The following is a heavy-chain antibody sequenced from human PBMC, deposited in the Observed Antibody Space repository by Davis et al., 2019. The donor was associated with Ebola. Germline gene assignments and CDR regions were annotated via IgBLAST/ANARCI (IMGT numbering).Heavy chain of an antibody. CDR1: GYTFTGYY. V-gene: IGHV1-2*06. CDR3: ARAETELLWFGELLYSGYFQH. J-gene: IGHJ1*01. CDR2: INPNSGGT. Sequence: ASVKVSCKASGYTFTGYYMHWVRQAPGQGLEWMGRINPNSGGTNYAQKFQGRVTMTRDTSISTAYMELSRLRSDDTAVYYCARAETELLWFGELLYSGYFQHWGQGTRVTVSS. D-gene: IGHD3-10*01.